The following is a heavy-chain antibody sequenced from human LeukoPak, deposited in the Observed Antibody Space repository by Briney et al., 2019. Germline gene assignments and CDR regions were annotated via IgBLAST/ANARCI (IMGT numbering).Heavy chain of an antibody. Sequence: PSETLSLTCTVSGGSISSGGYYWSWIRQHPGKGLEWIGYIYYSGSTNYNPSLKSRVTISVDTSKNQFSLKLSSVTAADTAVYYCARGEVTMIVVVTYYFDYWGQGTLVTVSS. CDR3: ARGEVTMIVVVTYYFDY. D-gene: IGHD3-22*01. CDR2: IYYSGST. J-gene: IGHJ4*02. V-gene: IGHV4-31*03. CDR1: GGSISSGGYY.